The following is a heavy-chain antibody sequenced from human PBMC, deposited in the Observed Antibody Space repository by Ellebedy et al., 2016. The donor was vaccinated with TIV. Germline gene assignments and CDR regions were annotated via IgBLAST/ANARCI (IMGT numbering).Heavy chain of an antibody. D-gene: IGHD6-13*01. Sequence: SETLSLXCAVYGGSFSGYYWSWIRQPPGKGLEWIGEINHSGSTNYNPSLKSRVTISVDTSKNQFSLKLSSVTAADTAVYYCARFLLGGYSISDWGQGTLVTVSS. CDR1: GGSFSGYY. CDR2: INHSGST. J-gene: IGHJ4*02. V-gene: IGHV4-34*01. CDR3: ARFLLGGYSISD.